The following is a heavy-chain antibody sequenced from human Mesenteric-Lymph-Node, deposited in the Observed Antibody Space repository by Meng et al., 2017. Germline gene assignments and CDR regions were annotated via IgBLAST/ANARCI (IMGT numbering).Heavy chain of an antibody. CDR3: AKGHGDYAGNYFDR. CDR1: GFSFSKYD. Sequence: GGSLRLSCTTSGFSFSKYDMSWVRLAPGKGLEWISYISPISNTYYADSVKGRFTISRDNSKNTVYLQMNSLRAEDTAVYYCAKGHGDYAGNYFDRWGQGTLVTVSS. J-gene: IGHJ4*02. CDR2: ISPISNT. D-gene: IGHD4-17*01. V-gene: IGHV3-48*01.